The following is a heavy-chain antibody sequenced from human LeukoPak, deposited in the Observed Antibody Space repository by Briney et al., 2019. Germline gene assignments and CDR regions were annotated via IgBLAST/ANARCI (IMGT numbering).Heavy chain of an antibody. J-gene: IGHJ5*02. V-gene: IGHV4-34*01. CDR2: INHSGST. CDR3: ARGDTFNWFDP. CDR1: GGSFSSYY. Sequence: SETLSLICAVYGGSFSSYYWSWIRQPPGKGLEWIGEINHSGSTNYNPSLNSRVTISVDTSKNQFSLKLSSVTAADTAVYYCARGDTFNWFDPWGQGTLVTVSS. D-gene: IGHD2-2*02.